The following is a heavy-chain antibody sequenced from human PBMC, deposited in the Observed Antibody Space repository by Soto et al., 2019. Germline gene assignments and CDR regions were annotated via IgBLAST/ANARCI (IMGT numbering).Heavy chain of an antibody. Sequence: GGSLRLSCAASGFTFSSYAMSWVRQAPGKGLEWVSAISGSGSSTYYADSVKGRFTISRDNSKNTLYLQMNSLRAEDTAVYYCAKTPCSSTSCYLGLDYWGQGTLVTVSS. D-gene: IGHD2-2*01. CDR3: AKTPCSSTSCYLGLDY. J-gene: IGHJ4*02. V-gene: IGHV3-23*01. CDR1: GFTFSSYA. CDR2: ISGSGSST.